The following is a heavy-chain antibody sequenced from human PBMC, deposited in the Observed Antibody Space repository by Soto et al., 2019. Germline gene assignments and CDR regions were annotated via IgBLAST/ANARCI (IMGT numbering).Heavy chain of an antibody. D-gene: IGHD2-15*01. J-gene: IGHJ4*02. CDR2: ISYDGSNK. V-gene: IGHV3-30*18. CDR3: AKDLTRWRGSRGSFDY. CDR1: GFTFSSYG. Sequence: SLRLSCAASGFTFSSYGMHWVRQAPGKGLEWVAVISYDGSNKYYADSVKGRFTISRDNSKNTLYLQMNSLRAEDTAVYYCAKDLTRWRGSRGSFDYWGQGPLVTVSS.